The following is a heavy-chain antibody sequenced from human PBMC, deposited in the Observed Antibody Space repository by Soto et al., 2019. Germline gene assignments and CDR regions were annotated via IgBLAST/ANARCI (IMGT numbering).Heavy chain of an antibody. CDR2: IDSDGSET. Sequence: EAQLVESGGGLSQPGGSLRLSCAASGFTFRSYWMHWVRQVPGKGLVWVSRIDSDGSETNYADSVKGRFTISRDNAKNPVELEMNRLRTEDTGLYYCASPGAGAGTHLYFYGLEAWGQGTTVNVSS. CDR1: GFTFRSYW. D-gene: IGHD6-19*01. J-gene: IGHJ6*01. V-gene: IGHV3-74*01. CDR3: ASPGAGAGTHLYFYGLEA.